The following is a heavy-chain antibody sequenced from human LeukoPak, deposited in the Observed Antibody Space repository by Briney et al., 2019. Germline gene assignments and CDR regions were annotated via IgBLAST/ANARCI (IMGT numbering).Heavy chain of an antibody. J-gene: IGHJ3*02. CDR3: ARDLDYYGSGSFFNI. Sequence: ASVKLSCTASGYTFTAYSMHWVRQAPGQGLEWMGWINPNSGGTNYAQKFQGRVTMTRDTSITTAYMELSRLRSDDTAVYYCARDLDYYGSGSFFNIWGQGTMVPGPS. D-gene: IGHD3-10*01. V-gene: IGHV1-2*02. CDR2: INPNSGGT. CDR1: GYTFTAYS.